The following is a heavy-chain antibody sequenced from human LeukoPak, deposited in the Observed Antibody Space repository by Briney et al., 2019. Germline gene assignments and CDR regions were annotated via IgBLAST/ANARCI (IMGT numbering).Heavy chain of an antibody. J-gene: IGHJ4*02. Sequence: GGSLRLSCAASGFTFSSYAMSWVRQAPGKGLERVSSISGSSTYYADSVKGRFTISRDNAKNSLYLQMNSLRAEDTALYYCAKDIGYYGSGSCDGDAPFDYWGQGTLVTVSS. CDR3: AKDIGYYGSGSCDGDAPFDY. D-gene: IGHD3-10*01. CDR2: ISGSST. V-gene: IGHV3-23*01. CDR1: GFTFSSYA.